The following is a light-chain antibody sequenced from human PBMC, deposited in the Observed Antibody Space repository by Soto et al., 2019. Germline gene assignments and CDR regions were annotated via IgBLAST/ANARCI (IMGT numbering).Light chain of an antibody. CDR1: SSNIGAGYD. J-gene: IGLJ1*01. V-gene: IGLV1-40*01. CDR3: QSYDSSLSGSMV. Sequence: QSVLTQPPSVSGDPGQRVTISCTGSSSNIGAGYDVHWYQQLPGTAPKLLIYGNSNRPSGVPDRFSGSKSGTSASLAITGLQAEDEADYYCQSYDSSLSGSMVFGTGTKVTVL. CDR2: GNS.